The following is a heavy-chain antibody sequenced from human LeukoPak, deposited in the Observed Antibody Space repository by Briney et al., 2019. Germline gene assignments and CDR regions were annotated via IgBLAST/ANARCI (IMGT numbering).Heavy chain of an antibody. Sequence: GGSLRLSCAASEFTVNSNYMSWVRQAPGKGLEWVSVIYSGGSTYYTDSVKGRFTISRDNSKNTLYLQMNSLRAEDTAMYYCARVRDSSGWLLDHWGQGTLVTVSS. D-gene: IGHD6-19*01. CDR1: EFTVNSNY. V-gene: IGHV3-66*01. CDR3: ARVRDSSGWLLDH. CDR2: IYSGGST. J-gene: IGHJ4*02.